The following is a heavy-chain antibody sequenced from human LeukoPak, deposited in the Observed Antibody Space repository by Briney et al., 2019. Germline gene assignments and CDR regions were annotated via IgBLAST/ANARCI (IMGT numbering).Heavy chain of an antibody. Sequence: GGSLRLSCAGSGFSFSSYGMHWVRQAPGKGLEWMAFIRSDGSNKYYADSVKGRFTISRDNSKNTLYLQMNSLKTEDTAVYYCTTLTMVRGVWGQGTLVTVSS. CDR2: IRSDGSNK. CDR3: TTLTMVRGV. J-gene: IGHJ4*02. D-gene: IGHD3-10*01. CDR1: GFSFSSYG. V-gene: IGHV3-30*02.